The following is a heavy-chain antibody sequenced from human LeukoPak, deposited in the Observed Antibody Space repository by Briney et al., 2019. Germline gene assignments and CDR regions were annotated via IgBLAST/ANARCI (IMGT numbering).Heavy chain of an antibody. CDR2: IYYSGST. V-gene: IGHV4-59*01. CDR3: ARGGALRFLGMGYYYYYMDV. D-gene: IGHD3-3*01. CDR1: GGSISSYY. J-gene: IGHJ6*03. Sequence: PSETLSLTCTVSGGSISSYYWSWIRQPPGKGLEWIGYIYYSGSTNYNPSLKSRVTISVDTSKNQFSLKLSSVTAADTAVYYCARGGALRFLGMGYYYYYMDVWGKGTTVTVSS.